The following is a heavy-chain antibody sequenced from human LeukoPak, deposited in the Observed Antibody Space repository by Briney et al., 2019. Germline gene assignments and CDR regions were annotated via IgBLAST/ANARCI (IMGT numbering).Heavy chain of an antibody. D-gene: IGHD1-26*01. CDR1: GFTFSSYW. V-gene: IGHV3-23*01. CDR2: ISGSGGST. J-gene: IGHJ4*02. CDR3: AKDKRAGRSWDYFDY. Sequence: GGSLRLSCAASGFTFSSYWMSWVRQAPGKGLEWVSAISGSGGSTYYADSVKGRFTISRDNSKNTLYLQMNSLRAEDTAVYYCAKDKRAGRSWDYFDYWGQGTLVTVSS.